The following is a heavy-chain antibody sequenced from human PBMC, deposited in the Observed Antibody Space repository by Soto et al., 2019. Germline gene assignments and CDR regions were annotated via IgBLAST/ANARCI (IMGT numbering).Heavy chain of an antibody. CDR2: TIPVFNTA. V-gene: IGHV1-69*06. CDR3: ARGVYGSGNYYTGPSAFDI. J-gene: IGHJ3*02. Sequence: QVQLEQSGAEVKKPGSSVKVSCKASGGTLSDHGVAWLRQAPGQGLEWMGGTIPVFNTAKYAQKFQGRATVTADKFTNIAYMELRILRSEDTAFYFCARGVYGSGNYYTGPSAFDIWGQGTMVIVSS. D-gene: IGHD3-10*01. CDR1: GGTLSDHG.